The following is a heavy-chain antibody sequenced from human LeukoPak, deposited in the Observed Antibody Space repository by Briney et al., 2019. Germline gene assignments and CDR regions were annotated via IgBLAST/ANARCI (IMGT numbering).Heavy chain of an antibody. CDR1: GFTFSSYA. V-gene: IGHV3-23*01. CDR3: AKDKNRATVVTFYYYGMDV. Sequence: GGSLRLSCAASGFTFSSYAMSWVRQAPGKGLEWVSAISGRGGSTYYADSVKGRFTISRDNSKNTLYLQMNSLRAEDTAVYYCAKDKNRATVVTFYYYGMDVWGQGTTVTVSS. D-gene: IGHD4-23*01. CDR2: ISGRGGST. J-gene: IGHJ6*02.